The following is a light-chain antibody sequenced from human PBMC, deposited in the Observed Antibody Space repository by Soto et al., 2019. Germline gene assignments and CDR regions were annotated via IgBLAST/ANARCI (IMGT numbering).Light chain of an antibody. CDR1: QTISSW. J-gene: IGKJ1*01. V-gene: IGKV1-5*03. Sequence: DIQMTQSPSTLSGSVGDRVTITCRASQTISSWLAWYQQKQGKXXKXXIYKASTLKSGVPSRFSGSGSGTELTITISSLQPDDCETYYCQHYNSYSEAFGQGTKVDIK. CDR2: KAS. CDR3: QHYNSYSEA.